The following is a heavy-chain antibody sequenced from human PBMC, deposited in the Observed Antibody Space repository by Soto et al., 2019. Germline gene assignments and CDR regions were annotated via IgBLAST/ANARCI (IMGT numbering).Heavy chain of an antibody. D-gene: IGHD2-8*01. V-gene: IGHV2-70*01. J-gene: IGHJ4*02. CDR2: IDWEDDK. CDR1: GFSLRTSGMR. CDR3: TRSCTLVRLIDYYFDF. Sequence: SGPTLVNPTQTLTLTCTFSGFSLRTSGMRVSWIRQPPGKALEWLALIDWEDDKYYSTSLKTSLTISKDTSKNQVVLTMTNMDPVDKATYYCTRSCTLVRLIDYYFDFWGQGTPVTVSS.